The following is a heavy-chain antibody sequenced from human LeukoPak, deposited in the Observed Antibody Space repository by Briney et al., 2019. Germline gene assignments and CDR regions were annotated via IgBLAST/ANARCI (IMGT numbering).Heavy chain of an antibody. CDR2: IYTSGST. Sequence: PSETLSLTCTVSGGSISSYYWSWIRQPPGKGLEWIGYIYTSGSTNYNPSLKSRVTISVDTSKNQFPLELSSVTAADTAVYYCARGSYDYVWGSYREYNWFDPWGQGTLVTVSS. J-gene: IGHJ5*02. V-gene: IGHV4-4*09. D-gene: IGHD3-16*02. CDR3: ARGSYDYVWGSYREYNWFDP. CDR1: GGSISSYY.